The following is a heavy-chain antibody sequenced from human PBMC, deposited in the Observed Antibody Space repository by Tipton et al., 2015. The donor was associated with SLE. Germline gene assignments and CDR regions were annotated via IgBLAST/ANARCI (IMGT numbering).Heavy chain of an antibody. Sequence: TLSLTCTVSGGSISSYYWSWIRQPAGKGLEWIGHIYTSGSTNYNPSLKSRVTISVDTSKNQSSLKLSSVTAADTAVYYCARDFWSQIVGAGGAFHIWGQGTMVTVSS. V-gene: IGHV4-4*07. CDR3: ARDFWSQIVGAGGAFHI. J-gene: IGHJ3*02. D-gene: IGHD1-26*01. CDR2: IYTSGST. CDR1: GGSISSYY.